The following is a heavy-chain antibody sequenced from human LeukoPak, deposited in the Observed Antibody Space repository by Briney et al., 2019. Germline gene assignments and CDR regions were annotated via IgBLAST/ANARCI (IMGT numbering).Heavy chain of an antibody. CDR2: IRYDESDK. V-gene: IGHV3-30*02. D-gene: IGHD3-10*01. CDR3: AKSRAGDWFDP. Sequence: GGSLRLSCAASGFTFSNYGMHWIRQAPGKGLEWVAFIRYDESDKYYADSVKGRFTISRDNSKNTLYLQMNSLRAEDTAVYYCAKSRAGDWFDPWGQGTLVTVSS. J-gene: IGHJ5*02. CDR1: GFTFSNYG.